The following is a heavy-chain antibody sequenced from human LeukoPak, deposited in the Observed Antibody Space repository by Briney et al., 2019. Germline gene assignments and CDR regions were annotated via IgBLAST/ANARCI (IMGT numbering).Heavy chain of an antibody. CDR1: GGSISSGDYS. CDR3: ARQFTGYCSSTSCPYNWFDP. D-gene: IGHD2-2*01. Sequence: SETLSLTCTVSGGSISSGDYSWSWIRQPPGKGLEWIGYIYHSGSTYYNPSLKSRVTISVDRSKNQFSLKLSSVTAADTAVYYCARQFTGYCSSTSCPYNWFDPWGQGTLVTVSS. V-gene: IGHV4-30-2*01. CDR2: IYHSGST. J-gene: IGHJ5*02.